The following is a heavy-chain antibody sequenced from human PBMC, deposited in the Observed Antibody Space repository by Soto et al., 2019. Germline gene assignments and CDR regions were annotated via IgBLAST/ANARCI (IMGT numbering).Heavy chain of an antibody. CDR1: GFTFSSYW. V-gene: IGHV3-7*01. D-gene: IGHD4-4*01. Sequence: GGSLRLSCAASGFTFSSYWMSWVRQAPGKGLEWVAYIKQDGREKYYVDSVKGRFTISRDNAKNSLYLQMNSLRAGDTAVYYCALDYSLDAFDIWGQGTMVTVSS. J-gene: IGHJ3*02. CDR2: IKQDGREK. CDR3: ALDYSLDAFDI.